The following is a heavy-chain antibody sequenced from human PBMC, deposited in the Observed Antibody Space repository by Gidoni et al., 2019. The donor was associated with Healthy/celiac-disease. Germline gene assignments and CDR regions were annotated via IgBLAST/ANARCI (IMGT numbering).Heavy chain of an antibody. J-gene: IGHJ6*02. Sequence: QVQLVESGGGVVQPGRSLRLSCAASGFTFSSYGMHWVRQAPGKGLEWVAVIWYDGSNKYYADSVKGRFTISRDNSKNTLYLQMNSLRAEDTAVYYCARDLSSSWEGRYYYGMDVWGQGTTVTVSS. D-gene: IGHD6-13*01. V-gene: IGHV3-33*01. CDR1: GFTFSSYG. CDR3: ARDLSSSWEGRYYYGMDV. CDR2: IWYDGSNK.